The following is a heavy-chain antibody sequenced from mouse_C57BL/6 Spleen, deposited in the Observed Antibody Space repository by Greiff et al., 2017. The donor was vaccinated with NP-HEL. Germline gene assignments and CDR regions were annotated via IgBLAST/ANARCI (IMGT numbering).Heavy chain of an antibody. J-gene: IGHJ2*01. V-gene: IGHV6-6*01. CDR1: GFTFSDAW. Sequence: EVQLVESGGGLVQPGGSMKLSCAASGFTFSDAWMDWVRQSPEKGLEWVAEIRNKANNPATYYAESVKGRFTISRADSKSSVYLQMNSLRAEDTCIYYCTRRGYWGQGTTLTVSS. CDR3: TRRGY. CDR2: IRNKANNPAT.